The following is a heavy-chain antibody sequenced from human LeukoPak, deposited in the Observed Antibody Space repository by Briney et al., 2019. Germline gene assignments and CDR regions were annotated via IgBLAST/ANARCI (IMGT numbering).Heavy chain of an antibody. D-gene: IGHD1-1*01. Sequence: GGSLRLSCAASGFTFSSYAMHWVRQAPGKGLEWVAVISYDGSNKYYADSVKGRFTISRDNSKNSLYLQMNSLRADDTAVYYCARDFEERNSYLADFDYWGQGTLVTVSS. CDR1: GFTFSSYA. V-gene: IGHV3-30-3*01. CDR3: ARDFEERNSYLADFDY. J-gene: IGHJ4*02. CDR2: ISYDGSNK.